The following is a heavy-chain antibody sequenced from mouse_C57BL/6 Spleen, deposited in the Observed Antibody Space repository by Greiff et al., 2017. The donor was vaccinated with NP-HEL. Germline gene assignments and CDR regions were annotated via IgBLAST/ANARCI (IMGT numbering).Heavy chain of an antibody. CDR2: IHPNSGST. J-gene: IGHJ1*03. CDR3: AAITTVVATSDWYFDV. CDR1: GYTFTSYW. D-gene: IGHD1-1*01. Sequence: VQLQQSGAELVKPGASVKLSCKASGYTFTSYWMHWVKQRPGQGLEWIGMIHPNSGSTNYNEKFKSKATLTVDKSSSTAYMQLSSLTSEDSAVYYCAAITTVVATSDWYFDVWGTRTTVTVSS. V-gene: IGHV1-64*01.